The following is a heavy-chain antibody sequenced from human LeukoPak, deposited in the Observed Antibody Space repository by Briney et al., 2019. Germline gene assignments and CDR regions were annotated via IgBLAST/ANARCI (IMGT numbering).Heavy chain of an antibody. V-gene: IGHV3-43*02. CDR2: ISGDGGST. D-gene: IGHD6-13*01. Sequence: PGGSLRLSCAASGFIFDDYAIHWVRQAPGKGLEWVSFISGDGGSTFYADSVKGRFTISRDNSKNSLYLQMSSLSSEDTALYYCARESERSSWYDYWGQGTLVTVSS. CDR3: ARESERSSWYDY. J-gene: IGHJ4*02. CDR1: GFIFDDYA.